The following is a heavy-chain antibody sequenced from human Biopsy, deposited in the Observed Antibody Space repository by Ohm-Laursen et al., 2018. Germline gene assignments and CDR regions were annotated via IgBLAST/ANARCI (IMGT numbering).Heavy chain of an antibody. V-gene: IGHV4-4*07. CDR3: ARDSPSYADYPFDY. CDR2: VYISGGT. Sequence: SDTLSLTCTVSGVSIRGYYWSWVRRPAGQGLEWIGRVYISGGTTYNPSLKSRVTMSLDTSKNQFSLRLRSVTAADTAVYYCARDSPSYADYPFDYWGQGTLVTVSS. J-gene: IGHJ4*02. CDR1: GVSIRGYY. D-gene: IGHD4-17*01.